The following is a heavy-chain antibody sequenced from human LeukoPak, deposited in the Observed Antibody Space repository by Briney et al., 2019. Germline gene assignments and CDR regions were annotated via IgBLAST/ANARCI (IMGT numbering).Heavy chain of an antibody. D-gene: IGHD3-22*01. CDR2: IIPIFGTA. Sequence: SVKVSCKASGGTFSSYAISWVRQAPGQGLEWMGGIIPIFGTANYAQKFQGRVTIIADESTSTAYMELSSLRSEDTAVYYCAKANHQYYHDSSPCYWGQGTLVTVSS. J-gene: IGHJ4*02. CDR1: GGTFSSYA. V-gene: IGHV1-69*13. CDR3: AKANHQYYHDSSPCY.